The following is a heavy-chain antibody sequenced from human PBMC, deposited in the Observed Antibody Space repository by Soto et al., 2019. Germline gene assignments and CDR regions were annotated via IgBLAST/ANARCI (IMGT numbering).Heavy chain of an antibody. CDR3: ARLFLDDGDYRWFDP. CDR2: IYPGDSDT. D-gene: IGHD4-17*01. CDR1: GYIFTSYW. V-gene: IGHV5-51*01. Sequence: RGESLKIACKGCGYIFTSYWIAWVRQMPGRGLEWMGIIYPGDSDTRYSQPFQGQVTMSADKSISTAYLQWNSLTASDTAMYYCARLFLDDGDYRWFDPWGQGTLVSVS. J-gene: IGHJ5*02.